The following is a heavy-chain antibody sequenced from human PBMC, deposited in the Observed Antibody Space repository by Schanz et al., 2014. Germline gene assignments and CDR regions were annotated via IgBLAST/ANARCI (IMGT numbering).Heavy chain of an antibody. Sequence: EVQLLESGGGLVRPGGSLRLSCAASGFTFSSYTMNWVRQAPGKGLEWVPAIRGSGGRTVYADSVKGRFTISRDNSNTTVFLQMNSLRAEDTAVYYCAKDFFIGVARGVIISHDAIDIWGQGTKVTVSS. J-gene: IGHJ3*02. CDR3: AKDFFIGVARGVIISHDAIDI. D-gene: IGHD3-10*01. V-gene: IGHV3-23*01. CDR2: IRGSGGRT. CDR1: GFTFSSYT.